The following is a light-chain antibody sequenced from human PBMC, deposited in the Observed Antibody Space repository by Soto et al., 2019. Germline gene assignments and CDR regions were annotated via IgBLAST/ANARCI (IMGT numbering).Light chain of an antibody. CDR3: QQYYNWPLT. CDR1: LSVSTN. CDR2: GAS. J-gene: IGKJ4*01. Sequence: EIVMTQSPGTLSVSPGERATLSCRASLSVSTNLAWYQQKPGQAPRILIYGASTRDTGISARFSGSGSGTEFSRTISSLQSEDFEVYYCQQYYNWPLTFGGGTKVDIK. V-gene: IGKV3-15*01.